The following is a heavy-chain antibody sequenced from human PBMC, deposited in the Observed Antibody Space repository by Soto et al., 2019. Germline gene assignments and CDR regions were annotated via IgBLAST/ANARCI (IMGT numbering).Heavy chain of an antibody. CDR2: IYYHGNT. CDR1: GCPITSRTYS. J-gene: IGHJ6*02. CDR3: ASFGERYGSGSYYSDYYYGMDV. Sequence: SETLSLTCAVSGCPITSRTYSWGWIRQPPGKTLEWIGTIYYHGNTYSNPSLKSRVTISVDTSNNQLSLKLRSVTAADTAVYYCASFGERYGSGSYYSDYYYGMDVWGQGTTVT. D-gene: IGHD3-10*01. V-gene: IGHV4-39*01.